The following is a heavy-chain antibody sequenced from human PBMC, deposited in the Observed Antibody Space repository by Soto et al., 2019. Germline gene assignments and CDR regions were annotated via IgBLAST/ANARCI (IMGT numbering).Heavy chain of an antibody. CDR1: GFTFSNAW. D-gene: IGHD3-22*01. CDR3: ARSSEYGYSDY. CDR2: IKSKTDGGTT. V-gene: IGHV3-15*01. J-gene: IGHJ4*02. Sequence: GGSLRLSCAASGFTFSNAWMSWVRQAPGKGLEWVGRIKSKTDGGTTDYAAPVKGRFTISRDDSKNTLYLQWSSLKASDTAMYYCARSSEYGYSDYWGQGTLVTVSS.